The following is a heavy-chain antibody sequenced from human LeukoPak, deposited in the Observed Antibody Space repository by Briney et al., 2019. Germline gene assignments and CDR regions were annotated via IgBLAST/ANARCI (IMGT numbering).Heavy chain of an antibody. CDR3: AKDSEEMATIPLFDY. CDR1: GFTFDDYA. V-gene: IGHV3-9*01. CDR2: ISWNSGSI. J-gene: IGHJ4*02. Sequence: PGRSLRLSCAASGFTFDDYAMHWVRQAPGKGLEWVSGISWNSGSIGYADSVKGRFTISRDNAKNSLYLQMNSLRAEDTALYYCAKDSEEMATIPLFDYWGQGTLVTVSS. D-gene: IGHD5-24*01.